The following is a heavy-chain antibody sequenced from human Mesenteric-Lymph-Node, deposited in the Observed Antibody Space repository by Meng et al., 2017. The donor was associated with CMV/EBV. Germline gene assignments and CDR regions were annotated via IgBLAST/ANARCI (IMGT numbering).Heavy chain of an antibody. V-gene: IGHV4-39*01. D-gene: IGHD3-16*01. CDR2: SYYNGNT. J-gene: IGHJ4*02. CDR3: ARHSRGGFDY. Sequence: ESLKISCTVSGASVSNINYFWGWIRQPPGKGLEWIGSSYYNGNTYYNPSLKSRVSISVDTTRNQVPLKLSSVTAVDTAVYYCARHSRGGFDYWGQGTLVTVSS. CDR1: GASVSNINYF.